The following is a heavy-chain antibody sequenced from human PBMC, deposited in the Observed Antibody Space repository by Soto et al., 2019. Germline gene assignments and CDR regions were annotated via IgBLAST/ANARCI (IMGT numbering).Heavy chain of an antibody. CDR1: GFTFSSHA. CDR3: AKHIVAGYPDY. J-gene: IGHJ4*02. D-gene: IGHD3-9*01. V-gene: IGHV3-23*01. CDR2: VSESGVTT. Sequence: LRLSCAASGFTFSSHAMSWVRQAPGKGLECVSVVSESGVTTYYADSVKGRFTISRDNSKNTLYLQMNSLRAEDTAVYYCAKHIVAGYPDYWGQGTLVTVSS.